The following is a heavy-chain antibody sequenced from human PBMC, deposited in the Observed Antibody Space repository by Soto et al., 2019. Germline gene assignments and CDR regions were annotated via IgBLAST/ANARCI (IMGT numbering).Heavy chain of an antibody. CDR3: ARVLSSSWYMVSYFDY. Sequence: QVQLVESGGGLVKPGGSLRLSSAASGFTFSDYYMSWIRQAPGKGLEWVSYISSSSSYTNYADSVKGRFTISRDNAKNSLYLQMNSLRAEDTAVYYCARVLSSSWYMVSYFDYWGQGTLVTVSS. CDR2: ISSSSSYT. J-gene: IGHJ4*02. V-gene: IGHV3-11*06. D-gene: IGHD6-13*01. CDR1: GFTFSDYY.